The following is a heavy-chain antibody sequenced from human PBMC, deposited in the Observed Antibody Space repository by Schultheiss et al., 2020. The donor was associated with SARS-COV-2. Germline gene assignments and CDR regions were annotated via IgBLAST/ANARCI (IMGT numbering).Heavy chain of an antibody. CDR3: ARGHGTTVDGMDV. J-gene: IGHJ6*02. D-gene: IGHD4-23*01. CDR1: GGSANSGGYY. V-gene: IGHV4-31*03. CDR2: IYYSGST. Sequence: SETLSLTCTVSGGSANSGGYYWSWIRQHPGKGLEWIGYIYYSGSTYYNPSLKSRVTMSVDTSKNQFSLKLSSVTAADTAVYYCARGHGTTVDGMDVWGQGTTVTVSS.